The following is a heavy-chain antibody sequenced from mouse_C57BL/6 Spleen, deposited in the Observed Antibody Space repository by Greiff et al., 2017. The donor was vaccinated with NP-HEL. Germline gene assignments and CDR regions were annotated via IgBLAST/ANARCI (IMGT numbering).Heavy chain of an antibody. CDR1: GYSFTDYN. D-gene: IGHD1-1*01. CDR2: INPNYGTT. V-gene: IGHV1-39*01. CDR3: ARKITTVVARGWYFDV. J-gene: IGHJ1*03. Sequence: VQLKQSGPELVKPGASVKISCKASGYSFTDYNMNWVKQSNGKSLEWIGVINPNYGTTSYNQKFKGKATLTVDQSSSTAYMQLNSLTSEDSAVYYCARKITTVVARGWYFDVWGTGTTVTVSS.